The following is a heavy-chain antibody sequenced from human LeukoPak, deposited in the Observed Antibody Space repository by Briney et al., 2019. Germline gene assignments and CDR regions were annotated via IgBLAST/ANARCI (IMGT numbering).Heavy chain of an antibody. CDR2: IYTSGST. D-gene: IGHD2-15*01. Sequence: SETLSLTCTVSGGSISSGSYYWSWIRQPAGKGLEWIGRIYTSGSTNYNPSLKSRVTISVDTSKNQFSLKLSSVTAADTAVYYCARESGGQEGYFQHWGQGTLVTVSS. CDR1: GGSISSGSYY. CDR3: ARESGGQEGYFQH. V-gene: IGHV4-61*02. J-gene: IGHJ1*01.